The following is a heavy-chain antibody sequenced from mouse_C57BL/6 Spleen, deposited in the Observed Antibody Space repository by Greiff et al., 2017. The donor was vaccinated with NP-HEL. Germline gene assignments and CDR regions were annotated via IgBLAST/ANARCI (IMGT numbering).Heavy chain of an antibody. Sequence: EVKLMESGPGMVKPSQSLSLTCTVTGYSITSGYDWHWIRHFPGNKLEWMGYISYSGSTNYNPSLKSRISITHDTSKNHFFLKLNSVTTEDTATYYCARGGSTMVTTGAMDYWGQGTSVTVSS. J-gene: IGHJ4*01. CDR2: ISYSGST. V-gene: IGHV3-1*01. CDR3: ARGGSTMVTTGAMDY. D-gene: IGHD2-2*01. CDR1: GYSITSGYD.